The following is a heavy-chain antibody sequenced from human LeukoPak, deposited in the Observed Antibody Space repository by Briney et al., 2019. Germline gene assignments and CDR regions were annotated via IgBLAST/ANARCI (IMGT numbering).Heavy chain of an antibody. CDR2: ISGYTGDT. J-gene: IGHJ3*01. D-gene: IGHD2-15*01. CDR3: ARAGYCGDGGCRGGSAFDV. CDR1: GYTFTSYG. Sequence: ASVKASCKASGYTFTSYGISWVRQAPGQGLECMGWISGYTGDTKYAQILQGRFTVTTDTSTSTAYMELRSLTYDDTAVYYCARAGYCGDGGCRGGSAFDVWGQGTMVTVSS. V-gene: IGHV1-18*01.